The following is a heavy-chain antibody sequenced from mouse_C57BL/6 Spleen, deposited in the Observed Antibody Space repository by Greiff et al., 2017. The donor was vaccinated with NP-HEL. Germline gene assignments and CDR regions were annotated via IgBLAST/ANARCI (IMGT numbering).Heavy chain of an antibody. CDR1: GFSLTSYG. J-gene: IGHJ1*03. CDR2: IWGDGST. V-gene: IGHV2-3*01. D-gene: IGHD4-1*01. CDR3: AETGPSLYFDV. Sequence: VQLQQSGPGLVAPSQSLSITCTVSGFSLTSYGVSWVRQPPGKGLEWLGVIWGDGSTNDHSAPTSRLSISKDNSKSQVFFKLTGLQTDDTATYYCAETGPSLYFDVWGTGTTVTVSS.